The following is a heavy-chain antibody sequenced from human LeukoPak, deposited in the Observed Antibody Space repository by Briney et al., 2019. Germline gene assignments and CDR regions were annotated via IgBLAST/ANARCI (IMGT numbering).Heavy chain of an antibody. J-gene: IGHJ6*02. Sequence: GGSLRLSCAASGFTFSSHGMSWVRQAPGKGLEWVSAISGSAGSTYYADSVMGRFTISRDNSKNTLYLQMNSLRPEDTAVYYCAKTPRYCSSTTCYGILGMDVWGQGTTVTVSS. CDR2: ISGSAGST. V-gene: IGHV3-23*01. D-gene: IGHD2-2*01. CDR3: AKTPRYCSSTTCYGILGMDV. CDR1: GFTFSSHG.